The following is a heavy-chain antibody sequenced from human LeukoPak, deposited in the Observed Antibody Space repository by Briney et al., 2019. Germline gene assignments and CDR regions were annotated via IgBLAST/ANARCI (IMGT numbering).Heavy chain of an antibody. J-gene: IGHJ6*04. D-gene: IGHD2/OR15-2a*01. Sequence: GGSLRLSCAASGFTVSSNYMNWVRQAPGKGLEWVSVLYSAGSTFYADSVKGRFTISRDNSKNTVYLQMNNLGVEDTAVYFCARENRHCSTSSCPLDVWGEGTTVTVSS. CDR3: ARENRHCSTSSCPLDV. CDR1: GFTVSSNY. V-gene: IGHV3-53*01. CDR2: LYSAGST.